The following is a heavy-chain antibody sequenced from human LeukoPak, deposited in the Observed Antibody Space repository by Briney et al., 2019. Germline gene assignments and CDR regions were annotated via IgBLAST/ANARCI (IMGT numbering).Heavy chain of an antibody. CDR3: AKDLSGDYGDYPKLRHADAFDI. CDR2: LSGSGGST. Sequence: GGSLRLSCAASGFTFNSYAMSWVRQAPGKGLEWVSALSGSGGSTYYADSVKGRFTISRDNSKNTLSLQMNSLRAEDTAVYYCAKDLSGDYGDYPKLRHADAFDIWGQGTMVTVSS. V-gene: IGHV3-23*01. D-gene: IGHD4-17*01. J-gene: IGHJ3*02. CDR1: GFTFNSYA.